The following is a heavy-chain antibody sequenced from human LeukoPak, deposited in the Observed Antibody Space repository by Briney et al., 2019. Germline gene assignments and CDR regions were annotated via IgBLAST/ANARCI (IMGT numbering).Heavy chain of an antibody. Sequence: SETLSLTCAVHGGSFSGYHWNWIRQSPEKGLEWIGEINDRGRKNYNPSLKSRVTLSVDTSRKQFSLRLSAVTAADTAIYYCARDPTTVVTLPYYFDFWGQGTLVTVSS. D-gene: IGHD4-23*01. CDR1: GGSFSGYH. J-gene: IGHJ4*02. CDR2: INDRGRK. V-gene: IGHV4-34*01. CDR3: ARDPTTVVTLPYYFDF.